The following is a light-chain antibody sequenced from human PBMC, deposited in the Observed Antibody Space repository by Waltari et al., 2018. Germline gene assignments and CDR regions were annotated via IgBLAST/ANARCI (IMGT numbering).Light chain of an antibody. J-gene: IGLJ2*01. V-gene: IGLV2-14*01. CDR3: SSYTSSSTLGVV. CDR2: EVS. Sequence: QSALTQPASVSGSPGQSITISCTGTSSDVGGYNYVSWHQQHPGKAPKLMIYEVSNRPSGVSNRFSGSKSGNTASLTISGLQAEDEADYYCSSYTSSSTLGVVFGGGTKLTVL. CDR1: SSDVGGYNY.